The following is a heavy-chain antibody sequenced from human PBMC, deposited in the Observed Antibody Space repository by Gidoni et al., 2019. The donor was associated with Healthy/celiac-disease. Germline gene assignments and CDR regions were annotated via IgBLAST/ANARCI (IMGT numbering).Heavy chain of an antibody. CDR3: ARGGMGYCSSTSCWDYYYGMDV. J-gene: IGHJ6*02. V-gene: IGHV4-61*02. Sequence: QVQLQESGPGLVKPSQTLSLTCTVSGCSISSGRYYWSCIRQPAGKGMEWIGRIYTSGSTHYTHSLKSRVTISVDTSKNQFSLKLSSVTAADTAVYYGARGGMGYCSSTSCWDYYYGMDVWGQGTTVTVSS. CDR1: GCSISSGRYY. CDR2: IYTSGST. D-gene: IGHD2-2*01.